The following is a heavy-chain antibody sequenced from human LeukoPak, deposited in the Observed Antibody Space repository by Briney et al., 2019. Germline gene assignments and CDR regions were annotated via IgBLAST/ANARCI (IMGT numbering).Heavy chain of an antibody. D-gene: IGHD3-10*01. CDR3: AKDPYYYGSGSYFDY. Sequence: PGGSLRLSCAASGFTFSSYAMSWVRQAPGKGLEWVSAISGSGGSTYYADSVKGRFTISRDNSKNTLYLQKNSLRAEDTAVYYCAKDPYYYGSGSYFDYWGQGTLVTVSS. CDR1: GFTFSSYA. J-gene: IGHJ4*02. CDR2: ISGSGGST. V-gene: IGHV3-23*01.